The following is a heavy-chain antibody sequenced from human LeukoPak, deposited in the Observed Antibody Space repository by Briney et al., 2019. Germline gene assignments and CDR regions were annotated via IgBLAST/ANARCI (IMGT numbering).Heavy chain of an antibody. D-gene: IGHD3-3*01. CDR1: GFTFSDYA. Sequence: GGSLRLSCAASGFTFSDYAMSWVRQAPGTGLEWVSTISGSGGTTYYADSVKGRFTISRDNSKNTLYLQMNSLRPEDTAVYYCAMGATSWSGYSFPKIFQHWGRGTLVTVSS. CDR3: AMGATSWSGYSFPKIFQH. CDR2: ISGSGGTT. J-gene: IGHJ1*01. V-gene: IGHV3-23*01.